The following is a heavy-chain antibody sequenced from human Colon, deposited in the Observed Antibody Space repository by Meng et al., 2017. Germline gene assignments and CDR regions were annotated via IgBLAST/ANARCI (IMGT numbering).Heavy chain of an antibody. D-gene: IGHD6-19*01. CDR3: ARDLAGLGGF. V-gene: IGHV1-2*02. CDR2: IDPRNGDT. Sequence: QLVQSGAEVKKPGASVKVSCKTFGYNFISYFMYWVRQAPGQGLEWMGYIDPRNGDTRYHQKFQGRVTMTRDTSITTAYMEMTDLRDDDTAVYYCARDLAGLGGFWGQGTLVTVSS. J-gene: IGHJ4*02. CDR1: GYNFISYF.